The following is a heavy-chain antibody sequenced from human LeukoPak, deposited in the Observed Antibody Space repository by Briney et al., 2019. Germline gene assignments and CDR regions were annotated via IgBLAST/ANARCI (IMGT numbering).Heavy chain of an antibody. D-gene: IGHD1-26*01. J-gene: IGHJ4*02. CDR2: IDWDDDK. CDR3: ARSYSGSYYLHVPFDY. CDR1: GFSLSTSGMC. Sequence: SGPALVKPTQTLTLTCTFSGFSLSTSGMCVSWIRQPPGKALEWLARIDWDDDKYYSTSLKTRLTISKDTSKNQVVLTMTNMDPVDTATYYCARSYSGSYYLHVPFDYWGQGTLVTVSS. V-gene: IGHV2-70*11.